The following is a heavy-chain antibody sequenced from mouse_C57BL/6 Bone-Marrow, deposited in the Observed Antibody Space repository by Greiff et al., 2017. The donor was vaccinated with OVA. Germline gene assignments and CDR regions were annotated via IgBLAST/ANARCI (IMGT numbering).Heavy chain of an antibody. CDR3: AELGRYGYFDV. V-gene: IGHV1-50*01. D-gene: IGHD4-1*01. CDR2: IDPSDSYT. CDR1: GYTFTSYW. J-gene: IGHJ1*03. Sequence: QVQLQQPGAELVKPGASVKLSCKASGYTFTSYWMQWVKQRPGQGLEWIGEIDPSDSYTNYNQQFKGKATLTVDTSSSTAYMQLSSLTSEDSAVYYCAELGRYGYFDVWGTGTTVTVSS.